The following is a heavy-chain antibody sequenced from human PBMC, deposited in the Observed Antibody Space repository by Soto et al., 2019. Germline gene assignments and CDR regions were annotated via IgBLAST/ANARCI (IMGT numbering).Heavy chain of an antibody. V-gene: IGHV1-18*01. CDR2: ISAYNGNT. Sequence: GASVKVSCKASGYTFTSYGISWVRQAPGQGLEWMGWISAYNGNTNYAQKLQGRVTMTTDTSTSTAYMELRSLRSDDTAVYYCARIGLYCSSTSCLFYYMDVWGKGTTVTVSS. D-gene: IGHD2-2*01. CDR3: ARIGLYCSSTSCLFYYMDV. J-gene: IGHJ6*03. CDR1: GYTFTSYG.